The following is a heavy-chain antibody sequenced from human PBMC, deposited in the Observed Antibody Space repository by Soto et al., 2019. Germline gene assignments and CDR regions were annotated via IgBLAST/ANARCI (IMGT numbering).Heavy chain of an antibody. CDR3: RRSSRYSTDV. Sequence: QLQLQESGPGLVKPSETLSLTCTVSGDSIRSSSYWGWIRQPPGKGLDWIGSIYSTGNTYYNPSLNSQVTISVDTSKNQFSLNVISVTAADTAVYYCRRSSRYSTDVWGQGTTVTVSS. D-gene: IGHD6-13*01. CDR2: IYSTGNT. CDR1: GDSIRSSSY. V-gene: IGHV4-39*01. J-gene: IGHJ6*02.